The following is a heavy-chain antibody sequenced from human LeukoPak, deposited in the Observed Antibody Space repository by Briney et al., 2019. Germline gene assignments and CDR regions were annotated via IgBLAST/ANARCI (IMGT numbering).Heavy chain of an antibody. Sequence: ASVKVSRKASGYTFTSYGISWVRQAPGQGLEWMGWISAYNGNTNYAQKLQGRVTMTTDTSTSTAYMELRSLRSDDTAVYYCANGYYYGSGSTPHASDIWGQGTMVTVSS. J-gene: IGHJ3*02. CDR1: GYTFTSYG. D-gene: IGHD3-10*01. V-gene: IGHV1-18*01. CDR3: ANGYYYGSGSTPHASDI. CDR2: ISAYNGNT.